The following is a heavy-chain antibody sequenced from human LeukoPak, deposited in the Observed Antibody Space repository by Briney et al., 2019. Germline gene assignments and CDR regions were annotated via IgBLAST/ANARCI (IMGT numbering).Heavy chain of an antibody. CDR1: GGSFSGYY. D-gene: IGHD6-19*01. CDR3: ARLKKQWTPPSGFDY. V-gene: IGHV4-34*01. J-gene: IGHJ4*02. Sequence: SETLSLTCAVYGGSFSGYYWSWIRQPPGRGLEWIGEINHCGSTNYNPSLKSRVTISVDTSKNQFSLKLSSVTAADTAVYYCARLKKQWTPPSGFDYWGQGTLVTVSS. CDR2: INHCGST.